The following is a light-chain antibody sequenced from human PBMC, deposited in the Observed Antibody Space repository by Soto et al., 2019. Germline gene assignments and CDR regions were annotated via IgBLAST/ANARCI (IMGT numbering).Light chain of an antibody. J-gene: IGLJ2*01. CDR2: EVS. Sequence: QAVVTQPASVSGTPGQSITFSCTGTSSDTGDYNFVSWYQLHAGKAPKLMIFEVSNRPSGVSNRFSGSKSGNTASLTISGLQAEDEADYYCSSYTSNIVLFGGGTQLTVL. CDR1: SSDTGDYNF. CDR3: SSYTSNIVL. V-gene: IGLV2-14*01.